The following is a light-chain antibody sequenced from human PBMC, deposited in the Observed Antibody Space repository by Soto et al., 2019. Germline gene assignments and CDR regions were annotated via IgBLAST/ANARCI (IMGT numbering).Light chain of an antibody. J-gene: IGLJ1*01. CDR1: SSDVGGYNY. CDR2: AVT. Sequence: QSVLAQPASVSGSPGQSITISCTGTSSDVGGYNYVSWYQQHPGKAPKLMIYAVTDRPSGVSSRFSGSKSGNTASLTISGLQDDEEADYYCTSYKSRSTQVFGTGTKVTV. CDR3: TSYKSRSTQV. V-gene: IGLV2-14*01.